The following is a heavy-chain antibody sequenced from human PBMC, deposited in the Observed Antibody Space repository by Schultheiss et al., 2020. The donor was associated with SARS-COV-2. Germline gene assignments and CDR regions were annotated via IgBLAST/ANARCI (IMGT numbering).Heavy chain of an antibody. CDR2: INHSGST. V-gene: IGHV4-4*02. Sequence: SETLSLTCAVSGGSISSSNWWSWVLQPPGKGLEWIGEINHSGSTNYNPSLKSRVTISIDKSKNQFSLKLSSVTAADTAVYYCAKRDVTDTSGYYFGNWGQGTLVTVSS. J-gene: IGHJ4*02. D-gene: IGHD3-22*01. CDR3: AKRDVTDTSGYYFGN. CDR1: GGSISSSNW.